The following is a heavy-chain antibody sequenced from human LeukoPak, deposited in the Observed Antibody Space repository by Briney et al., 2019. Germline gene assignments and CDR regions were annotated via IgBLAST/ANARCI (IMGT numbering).Heavy chain of an antibody. CDR1: GYSFTSYW. V-gene: IGHV5-51*01. CDR3: ARQHSTVVTPDYFDY. J-gene: IGHJ4*02. D-gene: IGHD4-23*01. CDR2: IYPGDSDT. Sequence: GGSLKISCKGSGYSFTSYWIGWVRQMPGKGLEWMGIIYPGDSDTRYSPSFQGQVTISADKSISTAYLQWSSLKASDTAMYYCARQHSTVVTPDYFDYWGQGTLVTVSS.